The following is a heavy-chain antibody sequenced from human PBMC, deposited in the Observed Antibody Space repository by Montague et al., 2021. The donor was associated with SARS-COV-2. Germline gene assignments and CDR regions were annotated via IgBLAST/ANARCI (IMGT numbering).Heavy chain of an antibody. Sequence: SETLSLTCAVSGGSISSTNNFWTWLRQPPGKEPEWIGNIFFRGTAYSNPSLKSRVTMSVDTSNNQFSLRLTSMTAADTAVYFCARDSRGGSLYSCFDSWSQGTPVTVSS. CDR1: GGSISSTNNF. D-gene: IGHD2-8*01. V-gene: IGHV4-39*07. CDR3: ARDSRGGSLYSCFDS. J-gene: IGHJ4*02. CDR2: IFFRGTA.